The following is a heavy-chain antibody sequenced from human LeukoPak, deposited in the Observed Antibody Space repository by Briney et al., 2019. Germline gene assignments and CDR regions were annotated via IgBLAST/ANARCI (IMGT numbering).Heavy chain of an antibody. D-gene: IGHD4-17*01. CDR2: ISSSSSYI. J-gene: IGHJ4*02. CDR3: AKAHGPYGDYLDY. V-gene: IGHV3-21*04. Sequence: GGSLRLSCAASGFTFSNHVMIWVRQAPGKGLEWVSSISSSSSYIYYADSVKGRFTISRDNAKNSLYLQMNSLRAEDTALYYCAKAHGPYGDYLDYWGQGTLVTVSS. CDR1: GFTFSNHV.